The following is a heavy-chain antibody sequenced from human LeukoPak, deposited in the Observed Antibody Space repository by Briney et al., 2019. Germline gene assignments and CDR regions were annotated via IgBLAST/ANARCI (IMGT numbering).Heavy chain of an antibody. CDR2: ISSNGGST. CDR3: LKDLRDIAVAATPDY. V-gene: IGHV3-64D*06. D-gene: IGHD6-13*01. CDR1: GFTFSSYA. Sequence: GGSLRLSCSASGFTFSSYAMHWVRQAPGKGLEYVSAISSNGGSTYYADSVKGRFTISRDNSKNTLYLQMSSLRPEDTAVYYCLKDLRDIAVAATPDYWGKGTLVTVSS. J-gene: IGHJ4*02.